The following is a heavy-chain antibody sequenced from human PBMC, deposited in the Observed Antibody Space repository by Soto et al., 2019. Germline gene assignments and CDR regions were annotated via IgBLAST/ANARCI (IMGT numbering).Heavy chain of an antibody. Sequence: GGSLRLSCVASGFSFSSYAMNWVRQAPGKGLEWVSTISGSSGSTYYADSVQGRFTVSRDNSKNTLYLQMSSLRAEDTAVYYCASRSATVLSLTYWGPGTQVTVSS. J-gene: IGHJ4*02. CDR1: GFSFSSYA. D-gene: IGHD2-8*01. CDR3: ASRSATVLSLTY. V-gene: IGHV3-23*01. CDR2: ISGSSGST.